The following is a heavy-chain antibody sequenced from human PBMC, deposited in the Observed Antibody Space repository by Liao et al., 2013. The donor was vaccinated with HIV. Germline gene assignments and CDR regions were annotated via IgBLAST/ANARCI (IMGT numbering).Heavy chain of an antibody. CDR1: GGSISSYY. CDR3: ARGRIAARHHY. J-gene: IGHJ4*02. D-gene: IGHD6-6*01. Sequence: QVQLQESGPGLVKPSETLSLTCTVSGGSISSYYWSWIRQPPGKGLEWIGEINHSGSTNYNPSLKSRVTISVDTSKNQFSLKLSSVTAADTAVYYCARGRIAARHHYWGQGTLVTVS. V-gene: IGHV4-34*01. CDR2: INHSGST.